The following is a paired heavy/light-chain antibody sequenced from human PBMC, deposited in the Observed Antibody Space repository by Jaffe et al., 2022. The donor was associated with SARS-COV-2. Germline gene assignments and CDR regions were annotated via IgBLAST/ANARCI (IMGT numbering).Light chain of an antibody. CDR2: KAS. CDR1: QSISSW. CDR3: QQYNSYSPMYT. J-gene: IGKJ2*01. Sequence: DIQMTQSPSTLSASVGDRVTITCRASQSISSWLAWYQQKPGKAPKLLIYKASSLESGVPSRFSGSGSGTEFTLTISSLQPDDFATYYCQQYNSYSPMYTFGQGTKLEIK. V-gene: IGKV1-5*03.
Heavy chain of an antibody. Sequence: EVQLVESGGGLVQPGRSLRLSCAASGFTFDDYAMHWVRQAPGKGLEWVSGISWNSGSIGYADSVKGRFTISRDNAKNSLYLQMNSLRAEDTALYYCARSRITMIVATDAFDIWGQGTMVTVSS. CDR3: ARSRITMIVATDAFDI. J-gene: IGHJ3*02. CDR1: GFTFDDYA. D-gene: IGHD3-22*01. V-gene: IGHV3-9*01. CDR2: ISWNSGSI.